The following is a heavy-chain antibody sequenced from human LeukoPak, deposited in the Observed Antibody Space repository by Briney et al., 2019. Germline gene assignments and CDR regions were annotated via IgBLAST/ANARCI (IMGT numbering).Heavy chain of an antibody. D-gene: IGHD3-22*01. CDR2: ISSSGSTT. CDR3: ARDPYYYDSSGLY. CDR1: GFTFSSYE. J-gene: IGHJ4*02. Sequence: GGSLRLSCAASGFTFSSYEMNWVRQAPGKGLERVSYISSSGSTTYYADSVKGRFTISRDNAKNSLYLQMNSLRAEDTAVYYCARDPYYYDSSGLYWGQGTLVTVSS. V-gene: IGHV3-48*03.